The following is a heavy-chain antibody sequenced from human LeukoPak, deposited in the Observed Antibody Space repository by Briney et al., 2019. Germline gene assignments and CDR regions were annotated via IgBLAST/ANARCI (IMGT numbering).Heavy chain of an antibody. V-gene: IGHV4-59*01. CDR2: IYYSGST. CDR1: GGSISSYY. J-gene: IGHJ4*02. D-gene: IGHD3-10*01. Sequence: SSETLSLTCTVSGGSISSYYWSWIRQPPGKGLEWIGYIYYSGSTNYNPSLKSRVTISVDTSKNQFSLKLSSVTAADTAVYYCARGDRSGDIDYWGQGTLVTVSS. CDR3: ARGDRSGDIDY.